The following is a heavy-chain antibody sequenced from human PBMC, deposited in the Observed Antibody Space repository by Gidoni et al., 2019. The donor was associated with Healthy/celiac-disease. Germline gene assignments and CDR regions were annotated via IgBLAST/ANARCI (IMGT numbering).Heavy chain of an antibody. CDR1: GFTFRSYA. J-gene: IGHJ3*02. D-gene: IGHD1-26*01. Sequence: QVPLVESGGGVVWPGRSLRLSCAASGFTFRSYAMHWVRQAPGKGLEWVAVISYDGSNKYYADSVKGRFTISRDNSKNTLYLQMNSLRAEDTAVYYCARVEWEWELGRPHDAFDIWGQGTMVTVSS. V-gene: IGHV3-30-3*01. CDR3: ARVEWEWELGRPHDAFDI. CDR2: ISYDGSNK.